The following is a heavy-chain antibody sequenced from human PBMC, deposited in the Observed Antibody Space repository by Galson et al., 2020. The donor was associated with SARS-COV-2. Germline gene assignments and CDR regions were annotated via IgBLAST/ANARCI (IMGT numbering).Heavy chain of an antibody. CDR3: ARDGRDGYNFDY. Sequence: SETLSLTCTVSGGSISSSSYYWGWIRQPPGKGLEWIGSIYYSGSTYYNPSLKSRVTISVDTSKNQFSLKLSSVTAADTAVYSCARDGRDGYNFDYWGQGTLVTVSS. CDR2: IYYSGST. CDR1: GGSISSSSYY. V-gene: IGHV4-39*07. J-gene: IGHJ4*02. D-gene: IGHD5-12*01.